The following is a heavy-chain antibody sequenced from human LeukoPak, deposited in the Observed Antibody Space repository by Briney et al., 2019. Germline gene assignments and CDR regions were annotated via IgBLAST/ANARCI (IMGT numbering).Heavy chain of an antibody. J-gene: IGHJ6*03. CDR2: ISGSGGST. D-gene: IGHD6-6*01. Sequence: GGSLRLSCAASGFTFSSYAMSWVRQAPGKGLEWVSAISGSGGSTYYADSVRGRFTISRDNSKNTLYLQMNSLRNEDTAVYYCTRDPGPLGSSSSRLYYYYYMDVWGKGTTVTVSS. CDR3: TRDPGPLGSSSSRLYYYYYMDV. V-gene: IGHV3-23*01. CDR1: GFTFSSYA.